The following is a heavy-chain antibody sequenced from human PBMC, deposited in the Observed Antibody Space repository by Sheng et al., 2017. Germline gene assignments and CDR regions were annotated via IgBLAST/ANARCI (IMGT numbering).Heavy chain of an antibody. J-gene: IGHJ4*02. Sequence: QVQLVESGGGVVQPGRSLRLSCAASGFTFTNYGMHWVRQAPGKGLEWVAVIWYDGSDKYYADSVTGRFTISRDISKNTLYLQMNNLRAEDTAVYYCARGVGTRNLEYWGQGTLVTVSS. D-gene: IGHD1-26*01. CDR1: GFTFTNYG. CDR2: IWYDGSDK. V-gene: IGHV3-33*01. CDR3: ARGVGTRNLEY.